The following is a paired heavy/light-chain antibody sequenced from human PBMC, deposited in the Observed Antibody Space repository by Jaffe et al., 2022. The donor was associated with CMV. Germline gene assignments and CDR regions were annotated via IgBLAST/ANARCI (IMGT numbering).Light chain of an antibody. Sequence: DIQMTQSPSTLSASVGDRVTITCRASQSISTWLAWYQQKPGKAPKVLISRASTLESGVPSRFSGSGSGTEFTLTISSLQPDDFATYYCQQYNGYPWTFGHGTKVEI. CDR2: RAS. CDR1: QSISTW. V-gene: IGKV1-5*03. CDR3: QQYNGYPWT. J-gene: IGKJ1*01.
Heavy chain of an antibody. CDR3: ARAYGGYYFDY. D-gene: IGHD3-22*01. Sequence: QVQLQESGPGLVKPSETLSLMCTVSGGSVISRDNPWSWIRQPPGKGLEWIGYIYYSGGTTYNPSLKSRVTISVETSKNQFSLKLSSVTAADTATYYCARAYGGYYFDYWGQGTLVTVSS. J-gene: IGHJ4*02. V-gene: IGHV4-61*08. CDR1: GGSVISRDNP. CDR2: IYYSGGT.